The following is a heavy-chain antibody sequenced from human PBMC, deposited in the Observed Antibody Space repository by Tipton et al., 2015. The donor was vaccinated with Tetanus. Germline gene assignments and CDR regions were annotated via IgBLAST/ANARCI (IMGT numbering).Heavy chain of an antibody. D-gene: IGHD3-3*01. CDR1: GGSLRGGDYH. V-gene: IGHV4-61*08. Sequence: LRLSCSVTGGSLRGGDYHWSWIRQPPGKGLEWLAYVSSSGRTNSNYDLKSRITTSHDTSKNQFFLRLTSVTSADTAVYYCARANYDNSKKGPFDSWGQGTLVIVSS. CDR2: VSSSGRT. J-gene: IGHJ4*02. CDR3: ARANYDNSKKGPFDS.